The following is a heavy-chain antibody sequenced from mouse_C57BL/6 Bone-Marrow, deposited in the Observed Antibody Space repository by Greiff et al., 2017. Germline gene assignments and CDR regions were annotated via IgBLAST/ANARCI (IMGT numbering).Heavy chain of an antibody. CDR2: IYPGDGDT. V-gene: IGHV1-80*01. D-gene: IGHD1-1*01. CDR1: GYAFSSYW. J-gene: IGHJ1*03. Sequence: QVQLQQSGAELVKPGASVKISCKASGYAFSSYWMNWVKQRPGKGLEWIGQIYPGDGDTNYNGKFKGKATLTADKSSSTAYMQLISLTSEDAAVYFWFPTVVAHWYFDVWGTGTTVTVSS. CDR3: FPTVVAHWYFDV.